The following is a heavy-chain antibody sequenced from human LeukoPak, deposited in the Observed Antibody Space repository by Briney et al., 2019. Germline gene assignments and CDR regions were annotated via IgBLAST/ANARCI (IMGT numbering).Heavy chain of an antibody. J-gene: IGHJ3*01. CDR2: ISYDGSNK. V-gene: IGHV3-30*18. CDR3: AKGLGYSRVLD. Sequence: GGSLRLSCAASGFTFSNAWMSWVRQAPGKGLEWVAVISYDGSNKYYADSVKGRFTISRDNSKNTLYLQMNSLRAEDTAVYYCAKGLGYSRVLDWGQGTMVTVSS. CDR1: GFTFSNAW. D-gene: IGHD6-13*01.